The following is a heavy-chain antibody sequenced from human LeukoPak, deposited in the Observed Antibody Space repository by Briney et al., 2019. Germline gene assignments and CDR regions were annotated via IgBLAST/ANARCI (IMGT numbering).Heavy chain of an antibody. CDR3: ARDIVVAFDI. CDR2: IRSKANSYAT. V-gene: IGHV3-73*01. J-gene: IGHJ3*02. D-gene: IGHD2-15*01. Sequence: PGGSLRLSCAASGFTFSGSAMHWVRQASGKGLEWVGRIRSKANSYATAYAASVKGRFTISRDDSKNTAYLQMNSLRAEDTAVYYCARDIVVAFDIWGQGTMVTVSS. CDR1: GFTFSGSA.